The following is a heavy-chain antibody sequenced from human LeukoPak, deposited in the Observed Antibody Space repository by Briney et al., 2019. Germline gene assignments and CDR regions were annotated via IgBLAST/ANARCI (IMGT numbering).Heavy chain of an antibody. CDR3: ARFNGVVISYYYYMDV. V-gene: IGHV1-18*01. D-gene: IGHD3-22*01. CDR2: ISAYNGNT. CDR1: GYTFTSYD. J-gene: IGHJ6*03. Sequence: AASVKVSCKASGYTFTSYDISWVRQAPGQGLEWMGWISAYNGNTNYAQKLQGRVTMTTDTSTSTAYMELRSLRSDDTAVYYCARFNGVVISYYYYMDVWGKGTTVTVSS.